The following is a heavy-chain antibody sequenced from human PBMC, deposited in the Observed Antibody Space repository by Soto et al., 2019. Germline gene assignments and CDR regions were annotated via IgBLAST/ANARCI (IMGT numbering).Heavy chain of an antibody. D-gene: IGHD2-2*01. J-gene: IGHJ6*02. CDR2: IIPISGTA. CDR3: ARSQGSSTSLEIYYYYYYGMDV. V-gene: IGHV1-69*01. Sequence: QVQLVQSGAEVKKPGSSVKVSCKASGGTFSSYAISWVRQAPGQGLEWMGGIIPISGTANYAQKFPGRVTINADESTSTAYMELSSLRSEDTAVYYCARSQGSSTSLEIYYYYYYGMDVWGQGTTVTVSS. CDR1: GGTFSSYA.